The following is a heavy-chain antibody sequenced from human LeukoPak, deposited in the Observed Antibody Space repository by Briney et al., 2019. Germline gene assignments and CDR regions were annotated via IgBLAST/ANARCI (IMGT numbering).Heavy chain of an antibody. CDR3: ARRRYCSSTSCYLYFDY. CDR1: GGSFSGYY. D-gene: IGHD2-2*01. J-gene: IGHJ4*02. Sequence: SETLSLTCAVYGGSFSGYYWSWIRQPPGKELEWIGEINHSGSTNYNPSLKSRVTISADTSKNQFSLKLSSVTAADTAVYYCARRRYCSSTSCYLYFDYWGQGTLVTVSS. CDR2: INHSGST. V-gene: IGHV4-34*01.